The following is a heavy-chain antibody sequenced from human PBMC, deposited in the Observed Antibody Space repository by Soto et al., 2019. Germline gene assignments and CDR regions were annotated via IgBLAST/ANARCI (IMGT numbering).Heavy chain of an antibody. J-gene: IGHJ4*02. V-gene: IGHV3-21*01. CDR3: ATMATMSSFDY. Sequence: GWSLRLSCAPSVFTFSTYSMNWVRPAPGKGLEWVSSISSSSSYMYYTDSVKGRFTISRDNAKNSLFLQMNSLRAEDTAIYYCATMATMSSFDYWGQGTLVTVSS. CDR2: ISSSSSYM. D-gene: IGHD2-8*01. CDR1: VFTFSTYS.